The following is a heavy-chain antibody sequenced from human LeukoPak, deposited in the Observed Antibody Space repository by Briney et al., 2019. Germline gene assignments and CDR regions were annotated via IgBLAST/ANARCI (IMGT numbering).Heavy chain of an antibody. Sequence: GKSLRLSCGASGFTFSTFAMHWVRRAPGKGLEWVAVISFDGSNKYFADSVRGRFTISRDNAKNSLYLQMNSLRAEDTAVYYCARVGSDSRTMVRDSYFDYWGQGTLVTVSS. D-gene: IGHD3-10*01. CDR2: ISFDGSNK. CDR1: GFTFSTFA. CDR3: ARVGSDSRTMVRDSYFDY. V-gene: IGHV3-30-3*01. J-gene: IGHJ4*02.